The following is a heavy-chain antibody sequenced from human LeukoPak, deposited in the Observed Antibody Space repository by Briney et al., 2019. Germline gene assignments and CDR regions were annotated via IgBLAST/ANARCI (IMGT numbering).Heavy chain of an antibody. CDR1: GGXXSGYY. CDR2: INHSGRT. J-gene: IGHJ5*02. CDR3: ARGPFTRFDP. Sequence: KPSXXXXLTCAXXGGXXSGYYWSWIRQPPGKGLEWIGEINHSGRTNYNPSRKSRVTISVDTSKKQFSLKLSSVTAADTAVYYCARGPFTRFDPWGQGTLVTVSS. V-gene: IGHV4-34*01.